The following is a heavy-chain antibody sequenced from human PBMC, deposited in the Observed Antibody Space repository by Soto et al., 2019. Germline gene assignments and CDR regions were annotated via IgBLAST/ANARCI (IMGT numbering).Heavy chain of an antibody. CDR1: GGSISNYY. CDR3: ARRYGGAVDY. D-gene: IGHD3-10*01. J-gene: IGHJ4*02. V-gene: IGHV4-59*08. Sequence: QVQLQESGPGLVKPSETLSLTCTVSGGSISNYYWSWIRQPPGKGLEWNGYIYFSGSTNYNPSLKSRVTLSLDTSKNQFSLKLSSVTAADTAVYYCARRYGGAVDYWGQGTLVTVSS. CDR2: IYFSGST.